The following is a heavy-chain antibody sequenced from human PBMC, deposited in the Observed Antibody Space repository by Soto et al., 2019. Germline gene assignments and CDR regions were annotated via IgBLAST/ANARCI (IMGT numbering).Heavy chain of an antibody. V-gene: IGHV4-4*09. J-gene: IGHJ4*02. CDR3: ARSYDTSTGYYRY. D-gene: IGHD3-9*01. Sequence: PSETLSLTCTVSGGSMNNYFWSWIRQSPGKGLEWIAYIHSGGAINYSPSLKSRATISLDTSNNQVSLRLSSMTAADTAVYYCARSYDTSTGYYRYWGQGALVTVS. CDR2: IHSGGAI. CDR1: GGSMNNYF.